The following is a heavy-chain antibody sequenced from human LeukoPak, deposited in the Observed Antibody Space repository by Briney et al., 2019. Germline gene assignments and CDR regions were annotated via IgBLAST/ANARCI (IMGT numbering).Heavy chain of an antibody. D-gene: IGHD2-15*01. Sequence: GGSLRLSCAASGFTFSSYAMSWVRQAPGKGLEWVSAISGSGGSTYYADSVKGRFTISRDNSKNTLYLQMNSLRAEDTAVYYCAKSFGCSGGSYYSDAFDIWGQGTMVTVSS. CDR1: GFTFSSYA. CDR3: AKSFGCSGGSYYSDAFDI. V-gene: IGHV3-23*01. J-gene: IGHJ3*02. CDR2: ISGSGGST.